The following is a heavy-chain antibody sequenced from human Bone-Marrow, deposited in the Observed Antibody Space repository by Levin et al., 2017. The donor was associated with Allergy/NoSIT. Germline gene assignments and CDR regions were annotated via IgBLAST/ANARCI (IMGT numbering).Heavy chain of an antibody. D-gene: IGHD6-19*01. Sequence: PSETLSLTCTVSGGSISSSIYYWTWIRQHPRKGLEWVGYIYNSGSTYYNPSLESRVTISMDTSKNQFSLKLSSVTAADTAVYYCVRDSADIAVPGDAFDIWGQGTLVTVSS. J-gene: IGHJ3*02. V-gene: IGHV4-31*03. CDR2: IYNSGST. CDR1: GGSISSSIYY. CDR3: VRDSADIAVPGDAFDI.